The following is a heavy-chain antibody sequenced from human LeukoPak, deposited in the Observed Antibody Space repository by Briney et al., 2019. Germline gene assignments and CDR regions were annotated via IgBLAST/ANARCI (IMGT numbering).Heavy chain of an antibody. CDR2: IYPGDSDT. J-gene: IGHJ4*02. V-gene: IGHV5-51*01. D-gene: IGHD1-26*01. CDR3: ARRGGDEWELLYYFDY. CDR1: GYSFTSYW. Sequence: GESLKISCKGSGYSFTSYWIGWVCQMPGRGLEWMGIIYPGDSDTRYSPSLQGQVTISADKSISTAYLQWSSLKASDTAMYYCARRGGDEWELLYYFDYWGQGTLVTVSS.